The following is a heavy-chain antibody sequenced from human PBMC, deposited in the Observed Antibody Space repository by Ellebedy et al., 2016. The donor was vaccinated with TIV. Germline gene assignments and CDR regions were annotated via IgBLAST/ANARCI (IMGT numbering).Heavy chain of an antibody. D-gene: IGHD3-9*01. CDR2: IYYSGST. Sequence: SETLSLXXTVSGGSISSSSYYWGWIRQPPGKGLEWIGSIYYSGSTYYNPSLKSRVTISVDTSKNQFSLKLSSVTAADTAVYYCARPRDGIRYFDWSGWGQGTLVTVSS. V-gene: IGHV4-39*01. J-gene: IGHJ4*02. CDR3: ARPRDGIRYFDWSG. CDR1: GGSISSSSYY.